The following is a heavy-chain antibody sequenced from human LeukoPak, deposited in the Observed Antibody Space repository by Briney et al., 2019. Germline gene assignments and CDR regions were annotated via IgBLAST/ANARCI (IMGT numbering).Heavy chain of an antibody. J-gene: IGHJ4*02. CDR2: INPNSGDT. CDR3: AKDVGEFCSSTNCYASDY. D-gene: IGHD2-2*01. Sequence: ASVKVSCKASGYTFTGYYMHWVRQAPGQGLERMGWINPNSGDTNYAQKFQGRVTMTRDTSISTAYMELSRLRSDDTAVYYCAKDVGEFCSSTNCYASDYWGQGTLVTVSS. CDR1: GYTFTGYY. V-gene: IGHV1-2*02.